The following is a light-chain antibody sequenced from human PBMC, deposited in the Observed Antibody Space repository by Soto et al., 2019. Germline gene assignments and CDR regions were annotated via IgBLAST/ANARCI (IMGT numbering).Light chain of an antibody. CDR1: QSISSW. Sequence: DIQMTQSPSTLSASVGDRVTITCRASQSISSWLAWYQQKPGKAPKLLIYDASSLESGVPSRFSGSGSGTEFTLTISSLQPDDFATYYCQQYNSYSPFFGPGTKVDNK. CDR2: DAS. J-gene: IGKJ3*01. V-gene: IGKV1-5*01. CDR3: QQYNSYSPF.